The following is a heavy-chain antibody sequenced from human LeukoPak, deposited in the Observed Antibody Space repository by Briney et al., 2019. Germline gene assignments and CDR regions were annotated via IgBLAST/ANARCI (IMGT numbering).Heavy chain of an antibody. Sequence: GGSLRLSRATSGFSFTDYPMNWVRQAPGKGLEWISNIRTTAEGAKYAYYADSVKGRVTISRDNSKNTLYLQMNSLRAEDTAVYYCAKRGDHDNSGFLRYFDYWGQGTLVTVSS. D-gene: IGHD3-22*01. J-gene: IGHJ4*02. V-gene: IGHV3-23*01. CDR2: IRTTAEGA. CDR3: AKRGDHDNSGFLRYFDY. CDR1: GFSFTDYP.